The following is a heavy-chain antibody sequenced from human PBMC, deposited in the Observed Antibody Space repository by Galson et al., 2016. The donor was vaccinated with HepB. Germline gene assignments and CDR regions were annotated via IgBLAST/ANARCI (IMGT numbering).Heavy chain of an antibody. CDR3: ARTKNWGRGNYFDY. V-gene: IGHV2-70*11. J-gene: IGHJ4*02. CDR1: GFSLSTSGMC. CDR2: IAWDDDK. Sequence: PALVKPTQTLTLTCTFSGFSLSTSGMCVSWIRQPPGKALEWLARIAWDDDKYYSTSLNTRLTISKDTSKNQVVLTMTNMDPVDTATYYCARTKNWGRGNYFDYWGQGTLATVSS. D-gene: IGHD7-27*01.